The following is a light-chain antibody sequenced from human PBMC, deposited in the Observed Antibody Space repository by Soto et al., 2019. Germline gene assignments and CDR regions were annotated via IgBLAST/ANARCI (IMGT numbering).Light chain of an antibody. CDR3: CSYTTSSTYV. Sequence: QSVLTQPASVSGSPGQSIAISCTGISSDVGGYNYVSWYQQHPGKAPKLMIYDVSNRPSGVSNRFSGSKSGNTASLTISGLQAEDEADYYCCSYTTSSTYVFGTGTKVTVL. V-gene: IGLV2-14*03. CDR2: DVS. J-gene: IGLJ1*01. CDR1: SSDVGGYNY.